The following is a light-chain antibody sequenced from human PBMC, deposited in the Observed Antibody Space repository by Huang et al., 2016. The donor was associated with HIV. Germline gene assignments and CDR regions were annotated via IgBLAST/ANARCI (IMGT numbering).Light chain of an antibody. J-gene: IGKJ1*01. V-gene: IGKV1-5*03. CDR3: QQYNSYSRT. CDR1: QDISPW. CDR2: EAS. Sequence: DIQMTQSPSILSASIGDTVTITCRASQDISPWLAWYQQKPGSAPKLLIYEASSLHSGVPSRFSGSASGTEFTLTISSLQSDDFATYFCQQYNSYSRTFGQGTKVEI.